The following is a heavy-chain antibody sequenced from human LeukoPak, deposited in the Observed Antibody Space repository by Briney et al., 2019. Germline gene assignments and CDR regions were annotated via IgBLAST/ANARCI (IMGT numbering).Heavy chain of an antibody. J-gene: IGHJ3*02. D-gene: IGHD2-15*01. CDR2: IIPIFGTA. Sequence: SVTVSCKASGGTFNNYAISWVRQAPGKGGEWMGGIIPIFGTATYAQKFQGRVTITADESTGTAYMELSSLRSEDTAVYYCARGHPRNGVVGDAFDIWGQGTMVTVSS. CDR1: GGTFNNYA. V-gene: IGHV1-69*13. CDR3: ARGHPRNGVVGDAFDI.